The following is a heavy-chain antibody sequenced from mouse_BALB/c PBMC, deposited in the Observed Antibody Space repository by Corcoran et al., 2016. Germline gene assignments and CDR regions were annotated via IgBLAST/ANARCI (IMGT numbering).Heavy chain of an antibody. D-gene: IGHD2-4*01. CDR1: GYTFTNYG. J-gene: IGHJ3*01. CDR2: INTYTGEP. CDR3: ASDYDGFAY. Sequence: QIQLVQSGPELKKPGETVKISCKASGYTFTNYGMNWVKQAPGKGLKWMGWINTYTGEPTYADDFKGRFAFSLETSASTAYLQINNLKNEDTATYVCASDYDGFAYWGQGTLVTVSA. V-gene: IGHV9-3-1*01.